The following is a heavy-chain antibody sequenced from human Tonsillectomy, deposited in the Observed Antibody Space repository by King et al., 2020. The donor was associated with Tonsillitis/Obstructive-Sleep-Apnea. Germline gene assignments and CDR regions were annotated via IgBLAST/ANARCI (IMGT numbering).Heavy chain of an antibody. V-gene: IGHV4-59*01. J-gene: IGHJ3*02. CDR2: IYYSGST. Sequence: VQLQESGPGLVKPSETLSLTCTVSGGSISNWYWSWIRQPPGKGLEWIGYIYYSGSTNYNPSLKSRVTISADTSKNQFSLRLTSVTAADTAVYYWARDGGVDAFDIWGQGTMVTVSS. D-gene: IGHD3-10*01. CDR1: GGSISNWY. CDR3: ARDGGVDAFDI.